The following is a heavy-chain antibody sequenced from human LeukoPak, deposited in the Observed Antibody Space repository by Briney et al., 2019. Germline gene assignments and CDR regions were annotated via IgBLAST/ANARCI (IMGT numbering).Heavy chain of an antibody. J-gene: IGHJ4*02. CDR3: ARGRRSPCDF. V-gene: IGHV3-74*01. Sequence: GGSLRHSCAASVFTFSRYCRYWLRQGPGKGLVWVSHINSDGSSTTYADSVKGRFTISRDNAKNTLYLQMNSLRAEDTAVYYCARGRRSPCDFCGQGTLLIVSS. CDR1: VFTFSRYC. CDR2: INSDGSST. D-gene: IGHD1-26*01.